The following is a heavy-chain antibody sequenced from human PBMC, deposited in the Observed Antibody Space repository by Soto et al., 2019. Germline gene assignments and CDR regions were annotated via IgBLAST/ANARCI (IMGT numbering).Heavy chain of an antibody. CDR1: GGSINRHF. CDR3: ARDSRSGGTFDY. V-gene: IGHV4-4*07. J-gene: IGHJ4*02. CDR2: IYISGST. D-gene: IGHD6-25*01. Sequence: QVQLQESGPGLVKPSETLSLTCTVSGGSINRHFWSWIRQPAGKGLEWIGRIYISGSTNYNPSLKSRITMSVDTSKNQCSLRLSSVTAADTAVYYCARDSRSGGTFDYWGQGTLVTVSS.